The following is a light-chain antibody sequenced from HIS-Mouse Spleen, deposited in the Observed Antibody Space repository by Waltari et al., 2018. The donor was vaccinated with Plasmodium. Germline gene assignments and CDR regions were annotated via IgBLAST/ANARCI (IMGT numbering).Light chain of an antibody. CDR3: SSYAGSNNLV. CDR2: EVS. Sequence: QSALTQPPSASGSPGQSVTISCTAPSSDVGGYNYVSWYQPHPGKAPKLMIYEVSKRPSGVPDRFSGSKSGNTASLTVSGLQAEDEADYYCSSYAGSNNLVFGGGTKLTVL. V-gene: IGLV2-8*01. J-gene: IGLJ2*01. CDR1: SSDVGGYNY.